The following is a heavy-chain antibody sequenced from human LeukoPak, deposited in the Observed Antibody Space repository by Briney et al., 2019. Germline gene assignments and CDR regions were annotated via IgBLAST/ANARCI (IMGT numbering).Heavy chain of an antibody. Sequence: ASVKVSCKVSGYTLSELSMHWVRQSPGKGLEWMGGFDVAETDTVYAQKFQGRVTMTEDTSTDTAYMELNSLSSEDTAVYYCARVGSSWYGEAFDIWGQGTMVTVSS. V-gene: IGHV1-24*01. D-gene: IGHD6-13*01. CDR3: ARVGSSWYGEAFDI. J-gene: IGHJ3*02. CDR1: GYTLSELS. CDR2: FDVAETDT.